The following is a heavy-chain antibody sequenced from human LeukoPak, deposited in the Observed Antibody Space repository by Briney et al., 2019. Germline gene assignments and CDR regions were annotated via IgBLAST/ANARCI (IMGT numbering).Heavy chain of an antibody. J-gene: IGHJ5*02. D-gene: IGHD3-10*01. CDR3: ARVRYYGSGSQNWFDP. V-gene: IGHV4-31*11. Sequence: SETLSLTCAVSGGSISSSNWWSWVRQHPGKGLEWIGYIYYSGSTYYNPSLKSRVTISVDTSKNQFSLKLSSVTAADTAVYYCARVRYYGSGSQNWFDPWGQGTLVTVSS. CDR2: IYYSGST. CDR1: GGSISSSNW.